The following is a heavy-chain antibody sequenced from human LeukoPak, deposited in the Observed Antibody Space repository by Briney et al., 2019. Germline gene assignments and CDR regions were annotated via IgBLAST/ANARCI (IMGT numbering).Heavy chain of an antibody. CDR3: ARSKSPLNIVVVTRPVDI. J-gene: IGHJ3*02. D-gene: IGHD2-21*02. Sequence: ASVKVSCKASGYTFTSYAMNWVRQAPGQGLEWMGWISTNTGNPTYAQGFTGRFVFSLDTSVSTAYLQISSLKAEDTAVYYCARSKSPLNIVVVTRPVDIWGQGTMVTVSS. CDR1: GYTFTSYA. CDR2: ISTNTGNP. V-gene: IGHV7-4-1*02.